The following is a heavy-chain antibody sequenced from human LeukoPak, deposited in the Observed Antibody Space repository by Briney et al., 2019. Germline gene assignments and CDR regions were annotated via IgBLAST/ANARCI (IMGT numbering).Heavy chain of an antibody. Sequence: SETLSLTCTVYGASMIRSDYWWGCIRQPPGKGLEWIGSVYYSGDTHYNPSLKSRASISADTSRNQFSLKLSSVSAADTALYYCASQMGTGRWSFDSWGQGILVTVST. D-gene: IGHD4-23*01. CDR3: ASQMGTGRWSFDS. CDR2: VYYSGDT. V-gene: IGHV4-39*01. J-gene: IGHJ4*02. CDR1: GASMIRSDYW.